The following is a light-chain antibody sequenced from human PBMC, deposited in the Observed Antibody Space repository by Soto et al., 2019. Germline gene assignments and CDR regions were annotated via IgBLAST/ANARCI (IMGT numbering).Light chain of an antibody. CDR1: QSVSPY. Sequence: EIVLTQSPATLSLSPGERATLSCRASQSVSPYLAWYQHKPCQAPRLLIYDASNRATGIPARFTGSGSGTDFTLAISRLEPEDFAVYYCLHRYNWPLTFGGGTKVEIK. J-gene: IGKJ4*01. CDR2: DAS. V-gene: IGKV3-11*01. CDR3: LHRYNWPLT.